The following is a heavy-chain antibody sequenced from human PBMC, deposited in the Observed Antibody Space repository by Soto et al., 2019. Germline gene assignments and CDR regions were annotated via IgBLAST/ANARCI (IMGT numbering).Heavy chain of an antibody. Sequence: PGGSLRLSCAASGFTFNRNSMNWVRQAPGKGLEWVSSISSGSSYRYYADSVKGRFTISRDNAKNSLYLQMNNLRAEDTAVYYCATAPSCGGDCYYFDYWGHGTLVTVSS. CDR1: GFTFNRNS. CDR3: ATAPSCGGDCYYFDY. CDR2: ISSGSSYR. D-gene: IGHD2-21*01. V-gene: IGHV3-21*01. J-gene: IGHJ4*01.